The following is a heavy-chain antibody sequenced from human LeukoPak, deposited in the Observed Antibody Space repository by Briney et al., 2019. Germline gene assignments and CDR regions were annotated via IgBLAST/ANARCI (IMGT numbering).Heavy chain of an antibody. CDR2: IYHSGST. J-gene: IGHJ4*02. CDR1: GGSISSSNW. Sequence: PSETLSLTCAVSGGSISSSNWWSWVRQPPGKGLEWIGEIYHSGSTNYNPSLKSRATISVDKSKNQFSLKLSSVTAADTAVYYCARVLTPYYYGSGSYNDYWGQGTLVTVSS. D-gene: IGHD3-10*01. V-gene: IGHV4-4*02. CDR3: ARVLTPYYYGSGSYNDY.